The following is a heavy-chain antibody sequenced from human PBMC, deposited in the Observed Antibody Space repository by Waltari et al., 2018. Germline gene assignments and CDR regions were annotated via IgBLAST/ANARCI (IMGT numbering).Heavy chain of an antibody. J-gene: IGHJ4*02. Sequence: EVQLVTSGGGLVQPGRSLRLACVGSGFRFDDYARYWVRQRPGKGVVGLSGIGWNRGDSGYADSVRGRFSTYRDNARKSLYLQMGRLRPEDTALYYCVKGGWGFGAFYEQHWGQGIQVTVSS. CDR2: IGWNRGDS. CDR3: VKGGWGFGAFYEQH. D-gene: IGHD3-10*01. V-gene: IGHV3-9*01. CDR1: GFRFDDYA.